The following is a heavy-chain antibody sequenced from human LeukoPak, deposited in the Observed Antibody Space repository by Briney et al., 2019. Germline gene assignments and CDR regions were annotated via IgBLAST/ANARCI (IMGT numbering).Heavy chain of an antibody. CDR3: ARWGFGYYDSSALRTSYGMDV. Sequence: GGSLRLSCAASGFIFTTYTMHWVRQAPGKGLQWVAVIWSDGNNKYYADSVKGRFTISRDNSKNTMYLEMNSLRAEDTAVYYCARWGFGYYDSSALRTSYGMDVWGQGTTVTVSS. CDR1: GFIFTTYT. J-gene: IGHJ6*02. V-gene: IGHV3-33*08. CDR2: IWSDGNNK. D-gene: IGHD3-22*01.